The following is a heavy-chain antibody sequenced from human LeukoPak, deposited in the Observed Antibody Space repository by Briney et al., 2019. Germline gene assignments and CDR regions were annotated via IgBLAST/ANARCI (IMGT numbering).Heavy chain of an antibody. CDR3: AKMSWAKAADY. CDR2: ISGSGGST. D-gene: IGHD1-26*01. V-gene: IGHV3-23*01. J-gene: IGHJ4*02. Sequence: GGSLRLSCVASGFTFDDYGMSWVRQAPGKGLEWVSAISGSGGSTYYADSVKGRFTISRDNSKNTLYLQMNSLRAEDTAVYYCAKMSWAKAADYWGQGTLVTVSS. CDR1: GFTFDDYG.